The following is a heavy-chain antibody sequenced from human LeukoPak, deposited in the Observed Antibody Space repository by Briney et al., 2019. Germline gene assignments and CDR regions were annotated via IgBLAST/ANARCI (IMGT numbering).Heavy chain of an antibody. V-gene: IGHV4-34*01. J-gene: IGHJ4*02. D-gene: IGHD6-13*01. CDR3: ARGPHIAAAGTGRFWNY. Sequence: SETLFLTCAVYGGSFSGYYWSWIRQPPGKGLEWIGEINHSGSTNYNPSLKSRVTISVDTSKNQFSLKLRSVTAADTAVYYCARGPHIAAAGTGRFWNYWGQGTLVTVSS. CDR1: GGSFSGYY. CDR2: INHSGST.